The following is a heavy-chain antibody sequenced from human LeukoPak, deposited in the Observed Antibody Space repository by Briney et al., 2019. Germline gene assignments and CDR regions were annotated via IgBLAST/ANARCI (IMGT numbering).Heavy chain of an antibody. Sequence: GGSLRLSCAASGFTFSSYSMNWVRQAPGKGLEWVSSISSSSSYIYYADSVKGRFTISRDNAKNSLYLQMNSLRAEDTAVYYCARGGHRSSMVRGVIIVGNWFDPWGQGTLVTVSS. J-gene: IGHJ5*02. CDR2: ISSSSSYI. V-gene: IGHV3-21*01. CDR1: GFTFSSYS. CDR3: ARGGHRSSMVRGVIIVGNWFDP. D-gene: IGHD3-10*01.